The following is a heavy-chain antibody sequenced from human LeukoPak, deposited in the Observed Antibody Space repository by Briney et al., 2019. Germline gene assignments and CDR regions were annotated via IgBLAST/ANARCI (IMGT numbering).Heavy chain of an antibody. D-gene: IGHD6-19*01. J-gene: IGHJ4*02. Sequence: PGGSLRLSCAASGFTFSSYSMNWVRQAPGKGLEWVSSISSSSSYIYYADSVKGRFTISRDNAKNSLYLQMNSLRAEDTAVYYCARGTGSSGWSRIDYWGQGTLVTVSS. V-gene: IGHV3-21*04. CDR2: ISSSSSYI. CDR3: ARGTGSSGWSRIDY. CDR1: GFTFSSYS.